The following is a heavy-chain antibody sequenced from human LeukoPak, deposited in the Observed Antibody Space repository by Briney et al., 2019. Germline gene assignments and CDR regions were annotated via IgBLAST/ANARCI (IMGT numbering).Heavy chain of an antibody. V-gene: IGHV4-39*07. CDR1: GGSLSSSNYY. Sequence: SETLSLTCTVSGGSLSSSNYYWGWIRQPPGKGLEWIGSVYYSGSTYYNPSLKSRVTISVDTSKNQFSLKLSSVTAADTAVYYCATITYTSKDYWGQGTLVTVSS. CDR3: ATITYTSKDY. J-gene: IGHJ4*02. CDR2: VYYSGST. D-gene: IGHD6-13*01.